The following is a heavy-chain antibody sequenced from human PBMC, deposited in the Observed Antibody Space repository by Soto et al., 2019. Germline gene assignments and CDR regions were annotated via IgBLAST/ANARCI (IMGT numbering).Heavy chain of an antibody. V-gene: IGHV4-59*08. CDR3: ARHYSPDYFDY. CDR1: GGSISSYY. D-gene: IGHD5-18*01. CDR2: IYYSGST. Sequence: TETLSLTCTVSGGSISSYYWSWIRQPPGKGLEWIGYIYYSGSTNYNPSLKSRVTISVDTSKNQFSLKLSSVTAADTAVYYCARHYSPDYFDYWGQGTLVTVSS. J-gene: IGHJ4*02.